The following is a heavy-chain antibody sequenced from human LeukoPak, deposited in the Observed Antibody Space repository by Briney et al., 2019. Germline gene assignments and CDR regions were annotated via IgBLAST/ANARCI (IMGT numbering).Heavy chain of an antibody. V-gene: IGHV1-69*05. CDR1: GGTFSSYA. CDR2: IIPIFGTA. CDR3: ARAYSSGWYREFDY. J-gene: IGHJ4*02. Sequence: ASVKVPCKASGGTFSSYAISWVRQAPGQGLEWMGGIIPIFGTANYAQKFQGRVTITTDESTGTAYMELSSLRSEDTAVYYCARAYSSGWYREFDYWGQGTLVTVSS. D-gene: IGHD6-19*01.